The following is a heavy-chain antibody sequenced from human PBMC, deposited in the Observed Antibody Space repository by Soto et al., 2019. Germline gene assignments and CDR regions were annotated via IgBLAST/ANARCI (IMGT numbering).Heavy chain of an antibody. CDR3: ARDYHPPTEPTPIKGYAFDI. CDR2: IYHSGST. D-gene: IGHD1-1*01. J-gene: IGHJ3*02. Sequence: SETLSLTCAVSGGSISSSNWWSWVRQPPGKGLEWIGEIYHSGSTNYNPSLKSRVTISVDKSKNQFSLKLSSVTAADTAVYYCARDYHPPTEPTPIKGYAFDIWGQGTMVTVSS. V-gene: IGHV4-4*02. CDR1: GGSISSSNW.